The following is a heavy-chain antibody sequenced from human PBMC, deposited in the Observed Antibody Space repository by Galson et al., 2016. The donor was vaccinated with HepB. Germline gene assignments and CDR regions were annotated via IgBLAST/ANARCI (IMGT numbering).Heavy chain of an antibody. CDR1: GFTVSSNY. Sequence: SLRLSCAASGFTVSSNYMNWVRQTPGKGLEWVSFISSGGTTYHAGSVKGRFTISRDKSKNTLYLQMNSRRSEDTAVYYCATATNFYRYYGMDVWGQGTTVIVSS. J-gene: IGHJ6*02. CDR3: ATATNFYRYYGMDV. V-gene: IGHV3-53*01. CDR2: ISSGGTT.